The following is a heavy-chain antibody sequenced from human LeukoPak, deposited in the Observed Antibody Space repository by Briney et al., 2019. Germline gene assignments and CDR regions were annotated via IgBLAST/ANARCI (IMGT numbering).Heavy chain of an antibody. Sequence: GGSLRLSCAASGFTFSSYGMHWVRQAPGKGLEWVAYIRYDGSYKHYADSVKGRFTISRNNSKNTLYLQMNSLRGEDTAVYYCAKDPPSPDPYSNYLFDYWGQGTLVTVSS. V-gene: IGHV3-30*02. CDR2: IRYDGSYK. CDR1: GFTFSSYG. J-gene: IGHJ4*02. D-gene: IGHD4-11*01. CDR3: AKDPPSPDPYSNYLFDY.